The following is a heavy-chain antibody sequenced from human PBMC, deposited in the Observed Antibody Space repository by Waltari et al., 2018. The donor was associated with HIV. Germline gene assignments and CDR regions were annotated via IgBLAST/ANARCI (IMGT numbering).Heavy chain of an antibody. J-gene: IGHJ4*02. CDR2: IYYSGST. CDR3: ARVPYYYDSSGYTV. D-gene: IGHD3-22*01. Sequence: QLQLQESGPGLVKPSETLSLTCTVSGGSISSSSYYWGWIRQPPGKGREWIGSIYYSGSTHYNPSLKSRVTISVDTSKNQFSLKLSSVTAADTAVYYCARVPYYYDSSGYTVWGQGTLVTVSS. CDR1: GGSISSSSYY. V-gene: IGHV4-39*07.